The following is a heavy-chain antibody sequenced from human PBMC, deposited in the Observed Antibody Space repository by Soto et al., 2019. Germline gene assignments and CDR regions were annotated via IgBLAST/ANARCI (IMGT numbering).Heavy chain of an antibody. CDR3: ARATYGDYTFDY. V-gene: IGHV4-59*01. CDR1: GGSISRYY. Sequence: SETLSLTCTVSGGSISRYYWSWIRQPPGKGLEWIGYIYYSGSTNYNPSLKSRVTISVDTSKNQFSLKLSSVTAADTAVYCCARATYGDYTFDYWGQGTLVTVSS. J-gene: IGHJ4*02. D-gene: IGHD4-17*01. CDR2: IYYSGST.